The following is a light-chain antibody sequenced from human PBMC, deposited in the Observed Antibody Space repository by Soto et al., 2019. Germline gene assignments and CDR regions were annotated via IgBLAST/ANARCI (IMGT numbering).Light chain of an antibody. CDR2: DAS. CDR1: QSAISN. Sequence: EIVMTQSPATLSVSPGERVTLSCRASQSAISNLAWCQQKPGQTPKLLIYDASTRATDIPARFSAGGSGTEFTLTISSLQSDDFAAYYCQQYNNWPPTTFGQGTRLEIK. CDR3: QQYNNWPPTT. V-gene: IGKV3-15*01. J-gene: IGKJ5*01.